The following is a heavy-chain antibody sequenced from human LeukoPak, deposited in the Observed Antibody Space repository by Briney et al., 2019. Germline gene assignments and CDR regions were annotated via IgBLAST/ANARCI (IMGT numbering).Heavy chain of an antibody. CDR2: ISGLGDNT. Sequence: GGSLRLSCAASGFTFSSYGMSWVRQAPGKGLEWVSGISGLGDNTYYVDSVKGRFTISRDNAKNTQYLQIDSLRVEDTAVYYCARSLRSLRYCIDDTCYFDYWGQGTLVTVSS. D-gene: IGHD2-15*01. CDR1: GFTFSSYG. CDR3: ARSLRSLRYCIDDTCYFDY. V-gene: IGHV3-23*01. J-gene: IGHJ4*02.